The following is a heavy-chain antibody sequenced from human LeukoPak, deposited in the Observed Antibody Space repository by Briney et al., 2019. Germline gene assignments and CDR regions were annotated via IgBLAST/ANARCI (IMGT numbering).Heavy chain of an antibody. CDR2: INPSGGST. CDR1: GYTFTSYY. J-gene: IGHJ4*02. Sequence: AASVKVSCKASGYTFTSYYMHWVRQAPGQGLEWMGIINPSGGSTSYAQKFQGRVTMTRDTSISTAYIDLSRLTSDDTAVYYCASGGYYDPNYFDYWGQGTLVTVSS. CDR3: ASGGYYDPNYFDY. D-gene: IGHD3-3*01. V-gene: IGHV1-46*01.